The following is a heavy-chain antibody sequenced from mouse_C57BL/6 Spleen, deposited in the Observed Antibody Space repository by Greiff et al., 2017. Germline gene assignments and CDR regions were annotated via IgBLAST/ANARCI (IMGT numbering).Heavy chain of an antibody. J-gene: IGHJ4*01. D-gene: IGHD1-1*01. CDR3: ARGPYYGSSYDGYAMDY. Sequence: EVQLQQSGPELVKPGASVKISCKASGYSFTDYNMNWVKQSNGKSLEWVGVSNHNYGTTSYNQKFKGKATLTVDQSSSTAYMQLNSLTSEDSAVYYCARGPYYGSSYDGYAMDYWGQGTSVTVSS. CDR1: GYSFTDYN. V-gene: IGHV1-39*01. CDR2: SNHNYGTT.